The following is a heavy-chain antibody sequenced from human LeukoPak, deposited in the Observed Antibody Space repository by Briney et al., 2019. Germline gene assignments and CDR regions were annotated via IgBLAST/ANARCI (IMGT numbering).Heavy chain of an antibody. V-gene: IGHV1-46*01. Sequence: ASVTVSCKASGYTFPSYYMHWLRQAPGQGLEWMGIINPSGGSTNYAQKFQGRVTITSDTSTSTVYMELSSLRSEDTAVYYCAREDGGSYFAYWGQGTLVTVS. CDR3: AREDGGSYFAY. CDR2: INPSGGST. CDR1: GYTFPSYY. J-gene: IGHJ4*02. D-gene: IGHD5-24*01.